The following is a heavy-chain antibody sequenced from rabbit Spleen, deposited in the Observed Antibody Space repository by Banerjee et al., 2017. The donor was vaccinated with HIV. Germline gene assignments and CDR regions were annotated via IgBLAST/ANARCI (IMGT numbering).Heavy chain of an antibody. CDR3: VREAAYYFVL. CDR2: IDPNKSGST. Sequence: QSLEESGGDLVKPEGSLTLTCTASGIDFSSTYYMCWVRQAPGKGLELIACIDPNKSGSTRYASWAKGRFTISKTSSTTVTLQMTSLTAADTATYFCVREAAYYFVLWGPGTLVTVS. D-gene: IGHD4-1*01. CDR1: GIDFSSTYY. J-gene: IGHJ4*01. V-gene: IGHV1S40*01.